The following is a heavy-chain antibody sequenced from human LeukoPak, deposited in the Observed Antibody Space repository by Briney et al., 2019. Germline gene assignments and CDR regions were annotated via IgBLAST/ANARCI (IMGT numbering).Heavy chain of an antibody. CDR1: GFTFSSYA. V-gene: IGHV3-23*01. J-gene: IGHJ6*02. CDR2: ISGSGGST. Sequence: PGGSPRLSCAASGFTFSSYAMSWVRQAPGKGLEWVSAISGSGGSTYYTDSVKGRFTISRDNSKNTLYLQMNSLRAEDTAVYYCAKGALDCSSTSCYWPYYYGMDVWGQGTTVTVSS. CDR3: AKGALDCSSTSCYWPYYYGMDV. D-gene: IGHD2-2*01.